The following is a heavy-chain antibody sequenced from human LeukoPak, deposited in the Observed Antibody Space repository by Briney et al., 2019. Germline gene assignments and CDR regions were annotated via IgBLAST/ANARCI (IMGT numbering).Heavy chain of an antibody. CDR1: GFTFRTYW. Sequence: GESLKISCAASGFTFRTYWMGWVRQAPGKGLEWVANIKQDGSEKFYVDSMKGRFTISRDNAKNSLYLQMNSLRAEDTAVYYCATLPYYYFDYWGQGALVTVSS. D-gene: IGHD1-26*01. V-gene: IGHV3-7*01. CDR3: ATLPYYYFDY. J-gene: IGHJ4*02. CDR2: IKQDGSEK.